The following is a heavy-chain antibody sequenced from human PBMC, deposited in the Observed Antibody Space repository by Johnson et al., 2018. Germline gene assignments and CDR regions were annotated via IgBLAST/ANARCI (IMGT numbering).Heavy chain of an antibody. D-gene: IGHD4-11*01. CDR2: IKSKTDGGTT. Sequence: VQLVQSGGGLVKPGGSLRLSCAASGFTFSNAWMSWVRQAPGKGLEWVGRIKSKTDGGTTDYAAPVKGRFTLSRDESKNTLYLQMNTLKTGDTGVYFYTSTVTYFYFYGMDGWGQGTTVTVSS. V-gene: IGHV3-15*01. CDR3: TSTVTYFYFYGMDG. CDR1: GFTFSNAW. J-gene: IGHJ6*02.